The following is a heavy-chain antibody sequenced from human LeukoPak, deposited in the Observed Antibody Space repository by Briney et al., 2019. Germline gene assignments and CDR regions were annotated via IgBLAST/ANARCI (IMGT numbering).Heavy chain of an antibody. J-gene: IGHJ4*02. CDR3: VREDTPATANY. V-gene: IGHV3-23*01. CDR2: ISGGGDIT. Sequence: GGSLRLSCAASGFNLSNHAMSWVRQTPGKGLEWVSAISGGGDITYYADSVTGRFTISRDNSKDTLFLQMRSLRPGDTAVYYCVREDTPATANYWGQRTLVTISS. D-gene: IGHD2-21*02. CDR1: GFNLSNHA.